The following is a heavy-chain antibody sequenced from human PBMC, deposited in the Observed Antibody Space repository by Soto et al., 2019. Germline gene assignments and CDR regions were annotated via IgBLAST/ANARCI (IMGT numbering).Heavy chain of an antibody. J-gene: IGHJ5*02. CDR1: GYSFTGYW. D-gene: IGHD3-9*01. CDR2: INPSDSET. Sequence: PGESLKISCEGSGYSFTGYWIAWVRQMPGKGLEWMGFINPSDSETRYSPSFQGQVTISVDESINTAYLQWSSLKASDTAMYFCARRAQGFDWSLCDHWGQGTQVTVSS. CDR3: ARRAQGFDWSLCDH. V-gene: IGHV5-51*01.